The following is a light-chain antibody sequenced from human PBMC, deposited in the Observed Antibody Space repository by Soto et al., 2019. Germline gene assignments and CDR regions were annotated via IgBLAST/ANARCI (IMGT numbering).Light chain of an antibody. CDR1: QGIRND. V-gene: IGKV1-6*01. CDR2: AAA. CDR3: LQDYNYPWT. Sequence: IQMTQSPSSLSASVGDRVTITCRASQGIRNDLYWYQQKPGKAPRVLIYAAAGLHSGIPSRFSGSGSGTDFTLTITSLQPEDFATYYCLQDYNYPWTFGQGTKVEIK. J-gene: IGKJ1*01.